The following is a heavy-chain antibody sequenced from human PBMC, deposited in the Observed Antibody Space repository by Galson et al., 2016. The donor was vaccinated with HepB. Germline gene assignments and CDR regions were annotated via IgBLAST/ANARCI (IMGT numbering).Heavy chain of an antibody. CDR2: IHHSGSS. V-gene: IGHV4-4*02. J-gene: IGHJ4*02. Sequence: TLSLTCAVSGDSVISNNWWSWVRQPPGKGLEWIGEIHHSGSSNYNPSLKSRLTMSVDKSKNQFSLRLTSVTVADAAVYYCARLSATYYVDNWGQGTLVTVSS. CDR3: ARLSATYYVDN. CDR1: GDSVISNNW.